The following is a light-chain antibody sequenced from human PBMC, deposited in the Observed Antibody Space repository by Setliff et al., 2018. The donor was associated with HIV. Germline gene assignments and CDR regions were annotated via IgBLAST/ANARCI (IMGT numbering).Light chain of an antibody. CDR3: CSYAGRYTWM. Sequence: QSALIQPRSVSGSPGQSVTISCTGTRTDVGNYDFVSWFQQHPGKAPKLIIYDVSKRPSGVPDRFSASKSAVTASLTISGLQDEDEAHYYCCSYAGRYTWMFGGGTKVTVL. CDR2: DVS. V-gene: IGLV2-11*01. CDR1: RTDVGNYDF. J-gene: IGLJ3*02.